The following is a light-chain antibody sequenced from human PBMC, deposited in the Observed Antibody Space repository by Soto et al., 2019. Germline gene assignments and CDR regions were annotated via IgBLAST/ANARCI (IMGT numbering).Light chain of an antibody. Sequence: EIVMTQSPATLSVSPGETATLSRRASQSVSRYLAWYQHRPGQASRLLIYDASTRATGVPARFSGSGSGTEFTLTISGLQSEDFAVYSCQQCSDWPLFTFGQGTRLEIK. V-gene: IGKV3-15*01. CDR3: QQCSDWPLFT. CDR1: QSVSRY. CDR2: DAS. J-gene: IGKJ5*01.